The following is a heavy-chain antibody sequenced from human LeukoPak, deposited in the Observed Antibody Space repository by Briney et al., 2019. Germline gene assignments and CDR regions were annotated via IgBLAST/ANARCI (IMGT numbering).Heavy chain of an antibody. D-gene: IGHD3-10*01. CDR1: GFTFSSCA. J-gene: IGHJ4*02. CDR2: ISDSSDAI. V-gene: IGHV3-23*01. CDR3: AKGLWFGESLDY. Sequence: GGSLRLSCAASGFTFSSCAMSWVRQAPGKGLEWVSSISDSSDAIYYSDSVRGRFTVSRGNSKNTLYLQMNSLRAEDTAVYYCAKGLWFGESLDYWGQGTLVTVSS.